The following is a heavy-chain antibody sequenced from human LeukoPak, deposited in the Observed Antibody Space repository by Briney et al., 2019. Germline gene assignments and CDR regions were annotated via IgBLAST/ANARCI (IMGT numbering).Heavy chain of an antibody. CDR2: ISTYNGHT. Sequence: VASVKVSCKASGYTFIDYGVSWVRQAPGQGLEWMGWISTYNGHTYYAQKLRGRVTMTTDTSTSTAYMELRSLRSDDTAVYDCARDAAAAGPFDYWGQGTLVTVSS. J-gene: IGHJ4*02. D-gene: IGHD6-13*01. CDR3: ARDAAAAGPFDY. V-gene: IGHV1-18*01. CDR1: GYTFIDYG.